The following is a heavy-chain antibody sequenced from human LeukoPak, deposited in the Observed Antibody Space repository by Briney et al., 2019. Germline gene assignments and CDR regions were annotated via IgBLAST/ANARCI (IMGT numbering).Heavy chain of an antibody. CDR3: TRDIEGEWLPDY. V-gene: IGHV3-49*04. CDR1: GFASTNTW. CDR2: IRSKAYGGTT. Sequence: GGSLRPSCAASGFASTNTWMTWVRQAPGKGLEWVGFIRSKAYGGTTEYAASVKGRFTISRDDSKSIAYLQMNSLKTEDTAVYYCTRDIEGEWLPDYWGQGTLVTVSS. J-gene: IGHJ4*02. D-gene: IGHD3-3*01.